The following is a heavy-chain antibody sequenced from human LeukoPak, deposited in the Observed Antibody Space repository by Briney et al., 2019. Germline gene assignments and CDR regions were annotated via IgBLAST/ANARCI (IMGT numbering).Heavy chain of an antibody. CDR1: GGSISSYY. J-gene: IGHJ6*02. CDR3: ASTYYDFWSGYYPTYYGMDV. D-gene: IGHD3-3*01. Sequence: SVTLSLTCTVSGGSISSYYWSWIRQPPGKGLEWIGYIYYSGSTNYNPSLKSRVTISVDTSKNQFSLKLSSVTAADTAVYYCASTYYDFWSGYYPTYYGMDVWGQGTTVTVSS. V-gene: IGHV4-59*01. CDR2: IYYSGST.